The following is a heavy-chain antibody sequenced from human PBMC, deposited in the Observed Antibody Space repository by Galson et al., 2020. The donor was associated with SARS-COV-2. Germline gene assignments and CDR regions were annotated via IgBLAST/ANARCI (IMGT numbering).Heavy chain of an antibody. D-gene: IGHD1-7*01. CDR1: GDSVSSYY. Sequence: SETLSLPCTVPGDSVSSYYWSWMRQPPGKGLDWIGSMKNSGSPEYNTSIRSRAAMSVEMSKNKFSLRLNSVPAAATAVYYCGRGTSAHAWHFQDWGQGTLVAVSS. CDR3: GRGTSAHAWHFQD. CDR2: MKNSGSP. J-gene: IGHJ1*01. V-gene: IGHV4-59*02.